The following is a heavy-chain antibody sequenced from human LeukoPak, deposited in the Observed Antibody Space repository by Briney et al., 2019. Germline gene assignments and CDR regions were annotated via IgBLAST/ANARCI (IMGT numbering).Heavy chain of an antibody. D-gene: IGHD6-13*01. CDR2: IYCSGST. Sequence: SETLSLTCTVSGGSISSYYWSWIRQPPGKGLEWVGYIYCSGSTTYNPSLKARVTISVDTSKNQFSLMLISLPTADTTVYSFPRAPYVAAAGTIPYYFDYWGEGTLVTVSS. V-gene: IGHV4-59*01. CDR1: GGSISSYY. CDR3: PRAPYVAAAGTIPYYFDY. J-gene: IGHJ4*02.